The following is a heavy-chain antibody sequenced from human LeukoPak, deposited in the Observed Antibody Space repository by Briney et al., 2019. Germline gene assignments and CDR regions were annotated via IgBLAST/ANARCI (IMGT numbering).Heavy chain of an antibody. CDR3: ARVAVGSYDGLDP. J-gene: IGHJ5*02. D-gene: IGHD1-26*01. V-gene: IGHV3-74*01. CDR2: INSDGSRT. Sequence: PGGSLRLSCAASGFTFTSYWMHWVRHAPGKGLVWVSHINSDGSRTSYADSLKGRFTISRDNAKNTLYLQMNSLRADDTAVYYCARVAVGSYDGLDPWGQGTMVTVSS. CDR1: GFTFTSYW.